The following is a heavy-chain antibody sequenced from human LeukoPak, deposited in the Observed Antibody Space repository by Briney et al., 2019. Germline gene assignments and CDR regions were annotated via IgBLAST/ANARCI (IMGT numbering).Heavy chain of an antibody. CDR2: INHSGST. Sequence: SETLSLTCAVYGGSFSGYYWSWIRQPPGKGLEWIGEINHSGSTNYNPSLKSRVTISVDTSKNQFSLKLSSVTAADAAVYYCALWTHTATVTIFDYWGQGTLVTVSS. J-gene: IGHJ4*02. CDR1: GGSFSGYY. V-gene: IGHV4-34*01. D-gene: IGHD5-18*01. CDR3: ALWTHTATVTIFDY.